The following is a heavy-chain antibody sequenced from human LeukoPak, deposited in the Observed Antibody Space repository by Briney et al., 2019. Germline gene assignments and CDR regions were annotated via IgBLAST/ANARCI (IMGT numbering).Heavy chain of an antibody. Sequence: PGGSLRLSCAASGFTFSSYAMSWVRQAPGKGLEWVSAISGSGGSTYYADSVKGRFTISRDNSKNTLYLQMNSLRAEDTAVYYCAKLGGGYGSGSYSYYFDYWGQGTLVTVSS. CDR3: AKLGGGYGSGSYSYYFDY. CDR1: GFTFSSYA. V-gene: IGHV3-23*01. D-gene: IGHD3-10*01. J-gene: IGHJ4*02. CDR2: ISGSGGST.